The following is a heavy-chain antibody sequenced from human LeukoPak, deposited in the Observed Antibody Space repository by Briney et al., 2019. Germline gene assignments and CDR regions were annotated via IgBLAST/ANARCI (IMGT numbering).Heavy chain of an antibody. V-gene: IGHV3-33*01. CDR2: IWYDGSNK. D-gene: IGHD4-17*01. CDR1: GFTFSSYG. CDR3: ARTDYGDYTTFDY. Sequence: GGSLRLSCAASGFTFSSYGMHWVRQAPGKGLEWVAVIWYDGSNKYYADSVKGRFTISRDNSKNTLYLQMNSLRAEDTAVYHCARTDYGDYTTFDYWGQGTLVTVSS. J-gene: IGHJ4*02.